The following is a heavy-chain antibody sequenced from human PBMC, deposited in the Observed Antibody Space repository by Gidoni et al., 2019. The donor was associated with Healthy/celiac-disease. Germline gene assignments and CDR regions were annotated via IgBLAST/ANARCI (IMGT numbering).Heavy chain of an antibody. Sequence: SCAASVFTFSNAWMSWVRQAPGKGLEWVGRIKSKTDGGTTDYAAPVKGRFTISRDDSKNTLYLQMNSLKTEDTAVYYCTTDPSIVVVTATHFDYWGQGTLVTVSS. CDR2: IKSKTDGGTT. CDR3: TTDPSIVVVTATHFDY. CDR1: VFTFSNAW. J-gene: IGHJ4*02. D-gene: IGHD2-21*02. V-gene: IGHV3-15*01.